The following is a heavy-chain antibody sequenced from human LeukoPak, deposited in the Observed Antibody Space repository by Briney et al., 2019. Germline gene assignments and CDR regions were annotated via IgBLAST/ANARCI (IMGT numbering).Heavy chain of an antibody. J-gene: IGHJ4*02. CDR1: GYTFTGYY. Sequence: GASVKVSCKASGYTFTGYYMHWVRQAPGQGLEWMGWINPNSGGTNYAQKFKGRVTMTRDTSISTSYMELSRLRSDDTAVYYCARVRFGELLSDYWGQGTLVTVSS. CDR2: INPNSGGT. V-gene: IGHV1-2*02. D-gene: IGHD3-10*01. CDR3: ARVRFGELLSDY.